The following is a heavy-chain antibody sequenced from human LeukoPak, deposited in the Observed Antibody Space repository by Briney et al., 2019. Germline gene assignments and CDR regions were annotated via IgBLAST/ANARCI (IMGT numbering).Heavy chain of an antibody. Sequence: GASLKISCKGSGSCFTSYWIGWVRPIPGKGLEWMGIIYPGDSDTRYSPFFQGQVTISADKSTSTAYLQWSSLKASDTAMYYCARLPHYYDSSGYYLDYWGQGTLVTVSS. V-gene: IGHV5-51*01. CDR3: ARLPHYYDSSGYYLDY. J-gene: IGHJ4*02. CDR2: IYPGDSDT. D-gene: IGHD3-22*01. CDR1: GSCFTSYW.